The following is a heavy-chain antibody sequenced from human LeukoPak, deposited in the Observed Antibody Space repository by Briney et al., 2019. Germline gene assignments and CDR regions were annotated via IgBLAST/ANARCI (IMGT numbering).Heavy chain of an antibody. Sequence: GGSLRLSCAASGFTFNTFNMNWVRQAPGKGLEWVASMRQDGSEIYYVDSVKGRFTISRDNPKNLLYLQMNSLRAEDTAVYYCAKGGATRGRFENWGQGTLVTVSS. CDR1: GFTFNTFN. CDR2: MRQDGSEI. CDR3: AKGGATRGRFEN. V-gene: IGHV3-7*01. J-gene: IGHJ4*02. D-gene: IGHD1-26*01.